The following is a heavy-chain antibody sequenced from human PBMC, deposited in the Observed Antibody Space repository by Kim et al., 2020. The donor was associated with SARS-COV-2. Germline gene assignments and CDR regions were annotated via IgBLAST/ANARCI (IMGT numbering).Heavy chain of an antibody. CDR1: GGSFSGYY. V-gene: IGHV4-34*01. D-gene: IGHD5-12*01. Sequence: SETLSLTCAVYGGSFSGYYWSWIRQPPGKGLEWIGEINHSGRTNYNPSLKSRVTISVDTSKNQFSLKLSSVTAADTAVYYCARGVGYSGYDTPSYYYMDVWGKGTTVTVSS. J-gene: IGHJ6*03. CDR2: INHSGRT. CDR3: ARGVGYSGYDTPSYYYMDV.